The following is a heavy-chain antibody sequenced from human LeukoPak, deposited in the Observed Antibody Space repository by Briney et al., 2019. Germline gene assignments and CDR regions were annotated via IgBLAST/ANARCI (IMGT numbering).Heavy chain of an antibody. J-gene: IGHJ5*02. Sequence: PSETLSLTCTVSGGSISSGGYYWSWIRQHPGKGLEWIGYNYYSGSTYYNPSLKSRVTISVDTSKNQFSLKLSSVTAADTAVYYCARAKYYDFWSGYNWFDPWGQGTLVTVSS. CDR3: ARAKYYDFWSGYNWFDP. D-gene: IGHD3-3*01. CDR2: NYYSGST. CDR1: GGSISSGGYY. V-gene: IGHV4-31*03.